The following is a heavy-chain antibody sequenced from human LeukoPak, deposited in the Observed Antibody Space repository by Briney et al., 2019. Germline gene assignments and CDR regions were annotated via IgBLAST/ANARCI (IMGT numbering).Heavy chain of an antibody. Sequence: SETLSLTCTVSGGSISSYYWSWIRQPPGKGLERIGYIYYSGSTNYNPSLKSRVTISVDTSKNQVSLKLSSVTAADTAVYYCARTRGRNWFDPWGQGTLVTVSS. CDR1: GGSISSYY. D-gene: IGHD1-1*01. CDR3: ARTRGRNWFDP. CDR2: IYYSGST. J-gene: IGHJ5*02. V-gene: IGHV4-59*01.